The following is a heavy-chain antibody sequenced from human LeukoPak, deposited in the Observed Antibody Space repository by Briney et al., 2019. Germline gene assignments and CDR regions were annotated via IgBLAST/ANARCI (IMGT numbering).Heavy chain of an antibody. CDR1: GFTFSSYA. J-gene: IGHJ4*02. CDR3: AKDQDYGDHVFDY. CDR2: ISGSGGST. V-gene: IGHV3-23*01. D-gene: IGHD4-17*01. Sequence: GGSLRLSCAASGFTFSSYAMSWVRQAPGKGLEWVSAISGSGGSTYYADSVKGRFTISRDNPKNTLYLQMNSLRAEDTAVYYCAKDQDYGDHVFDYWGQGTLVTVSS.